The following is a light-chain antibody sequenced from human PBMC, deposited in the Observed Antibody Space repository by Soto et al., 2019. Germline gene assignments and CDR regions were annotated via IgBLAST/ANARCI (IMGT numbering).Light chain of an antibody. CDR1: SSNIGSNT. CDR2: SNN. V-gene: IGLV1-44*01. J-gene: IGLJ2*01. CDR3: AAWDDSLNGVV. Sequence: QPVLTQPPSASGTPGQRVTISCSGSSSNIGSNTVNWYQQLPGTAPKLLIYSNNQRPSGVPDRFPGSKSGTSASLAISGLQSEDEADYYCAAWDDSLNGVVFGGGTKVTVL.